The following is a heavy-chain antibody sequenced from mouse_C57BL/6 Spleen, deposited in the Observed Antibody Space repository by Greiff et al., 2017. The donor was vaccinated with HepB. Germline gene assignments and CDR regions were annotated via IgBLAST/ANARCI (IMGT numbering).Heavy chain of an antibody. V-gene: IGHV2-3*01. D-gene: IGHD1-1*01. Sequence: VQLQQSGPGLVAPSQSLSITCTVSGFSLTSYGVSWVRQPPGKGLEWLGVLWGDGSTNYHSALISRLSIRKDNSKSQVFRKLNRLQTDDTATYYWAKNGAYGSSSPWFAYWGQGTLVTVSA. CDR1: GFSLTSYG. CDR2: LWGDGST. CDR3: AKNGAYGSSSPWFAY. J-gene: IGHJ3*01.